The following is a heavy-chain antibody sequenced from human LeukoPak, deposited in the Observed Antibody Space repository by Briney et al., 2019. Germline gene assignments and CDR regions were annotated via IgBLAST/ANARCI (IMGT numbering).Heavy chain of an antibody. J-gene: IGHJ6*03. V-gene: IGHV1-2*02. CDR1: GYTFTGYY. Sequence: GASVKVSCKTSGYTFTGYYIHWVRQAPGRGLEWLGWINPNSGGTSYAQKFQGRVTMTRDTSVSTVYMELSRLRSDDTAVYSCARAGRGMVQGILLSYYYMDVWGKGTTVTISS. CDR2: INPNSGGT. CDR3: ARAGRGMVQGILLSYYYMDV. D-gene: IGHD3-10*01.